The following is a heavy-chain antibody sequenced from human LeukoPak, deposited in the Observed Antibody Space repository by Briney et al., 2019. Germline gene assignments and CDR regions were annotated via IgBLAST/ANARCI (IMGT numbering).Heavy chain of an antibody. Sequence: GGSLRLSCVASGFTFSSYGMHWVRQAPGKGLEWVAVISYDGSNKYYADSVKGRFTISRDNSKNTLYLQMNSLRAEDTAVYYCAKDGWDLKGPLDYWGQGTLVTVSS. CDR3: AKDGWDLKGPLDY. J-gene: IGHJ4*02. D-gene: IGHD6-19*01. CDR2: ISYDGSNK. CDR1: GFTFSSYG. V-gene: IGHV3-30*18.